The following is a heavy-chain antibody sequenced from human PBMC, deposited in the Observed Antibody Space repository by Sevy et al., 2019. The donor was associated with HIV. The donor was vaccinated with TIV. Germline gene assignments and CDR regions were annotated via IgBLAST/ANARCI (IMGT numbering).Heavy chain of an antibody. CDR2: ISYDGSNK. Sequence: GGSLRLSCAASGFTFSSYGMHWVRQAPGKGLEWVAVISYDGSNKYYADSVKGRFTISRDNSKNTLYLQMNSLRAEDTAVYYCAKDRTRITPYYFGYWGQGTLVTVSS. CDR3: AKDRTRITPYYFGY. CDR1: GFTFSSYG. D-gene: IGHD3-10*01. J-gene: IGHJ4*02. V-gene: IGHV3-30*18.